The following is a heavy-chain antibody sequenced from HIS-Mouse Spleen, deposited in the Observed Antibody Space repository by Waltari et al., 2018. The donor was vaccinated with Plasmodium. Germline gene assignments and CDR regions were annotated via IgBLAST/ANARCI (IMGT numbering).Heavy chain of an antibody. D-gene: IGHD3-22*01. J-gene: IGHJ1*01. CDR1: GGSISSGGYY. CDR2: IYYSGST. V-gene: IGHV4-31*03. Sequence: QVQLQESGPGLVKPSQTLSLTCTVSGGSISSGGYYWSWIRQHPGKGLEWIGYIYYSGSTYYNPSRKSRVTISVDTSKNQFSLKLSSVTAADTAVYYCARAPKRRNYYDSSGYRPAEYFQHWGQGTLVTVSS. CDR3: ARAPKRRNYYDSSGYRPAEYFQH.